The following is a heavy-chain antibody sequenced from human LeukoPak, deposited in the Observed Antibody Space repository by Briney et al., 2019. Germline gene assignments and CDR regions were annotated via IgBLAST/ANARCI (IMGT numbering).Heavy chain of an antibody. CDR2: INSNSGDT. D-gene: IGHD6-13*01. V-gene: IGHV1-2*02. CDR1: GYTLTGYY. Sequence: ASVKVSCKASGYTLTGYYMHWVRQAPGQGLAWMGWINSNSGDTNSVKKFQDRVTMTRDTSISTAYLELSRLRPDDTAVYYCARLAAGTRIVLDSWGQGTLVTVSS. J-gene: IGHJ5*01. CDR3: ARLAAGTRIVLDS.